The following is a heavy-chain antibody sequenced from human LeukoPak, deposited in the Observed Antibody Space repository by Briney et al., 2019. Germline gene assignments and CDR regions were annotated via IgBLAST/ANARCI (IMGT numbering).Heavy chain of an antibody. CDR1: GFTLSSYG. V-gene: IGHV3-33*06. J-gene: IGHJ5*02. Sequence: PGGSLRLSCAASGFTLSSYGMDWVRQAAGKGLEGVAVIWYDGSNKYYADSVKGRFNISRNNSKNTLYLQMNSLRAEDTAVYYCAKDLGYFEAWGQGTLVTVSS. CDR3: AKDLGYFEA. CDR2: IWYDGSNK. D-gene: IGHD3-9*01.